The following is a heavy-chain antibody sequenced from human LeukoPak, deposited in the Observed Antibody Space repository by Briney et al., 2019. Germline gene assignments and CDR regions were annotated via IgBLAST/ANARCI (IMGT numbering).Heavy chain of an antibody. CDR2: IYYSGSS. Sequence: SETLSLTCTVSGGSLNNGGYYWSWIRQHPGKGLEWIGYIYYSGSSYYNPSLRSRVTISVDTSKNHFSLKLSSVTAADTAVYYRARNRDGYNSFDYWGQGTLVTVSS. CDR3: ARNRDGYNSFDY. V-gene: IGHV4-31*03. CDR1: GGSLNNGGYY. D-gene: IGHD5-24*01. J-gene: IGHJ4*02.